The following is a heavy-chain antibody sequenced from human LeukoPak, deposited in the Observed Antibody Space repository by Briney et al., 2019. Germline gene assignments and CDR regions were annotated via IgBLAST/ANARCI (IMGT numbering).Heavy chain of an antibody. V-gene: IGHV3-9*01. CDR3: AKELRPIAAAGPFDY. J-gene: IGHJ4*02. Sequence: PGGSLRLSCAASGFTFDDYAMHWVRHAPGKGLEWVSGISWNSGSIGYADSVKGRFTISRDNSKNSLYLQMNSLRTEDTALYYCAKELRPIAAAGPFDYWGQGTLVTVSS. CDR2: ISWNSGSI. CDR1: GFTFDDYA. D-gene: IGHD6-13*01.